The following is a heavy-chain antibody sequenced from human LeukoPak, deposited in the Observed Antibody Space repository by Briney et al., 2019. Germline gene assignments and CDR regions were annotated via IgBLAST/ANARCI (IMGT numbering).Heavy chain of an antibody. Sequence: GGFLRLSCAASGFTFSSYAMTWVRQAPGKGLEWVSAISGSGGSTYSADSVKGRFTISRDNSKNTLYLQMNSLRAEDTAVYYCAKGGGARPFDYWGQGTLVTVSS. CDR2: ISGSGGST. CDR1: GFTFSSYA. CDR3: AKGGGARPFDY. D-gene: IGHD3-16*01. J-gene: IGHJ4*02. V-gene: IGHV3-23*01.